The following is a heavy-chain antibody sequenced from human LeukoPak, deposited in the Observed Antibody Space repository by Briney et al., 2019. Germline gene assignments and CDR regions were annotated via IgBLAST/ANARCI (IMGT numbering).Heavy chain of an antibody. CDR2: INTNTGNP. Sequence: ASVKVSCKASGYTFTSYAMNWVRQAPGQGLEWMGWINTNTGNPTYAQGFTGRFVFSLDTSVSTAYLQISSLKAEDTAVYYCVRGGDYYGSGSYYFSSDYYYMDVWGKGTTVTVSS. D-gene: IGHD3-10*01. CDR3: VRGGDYYGSGSYYFSSDYYYMDV. J-gene: IGHJ6*03. CDR1: GYTFTSYA. V-gene: IGHV7-4-1*02.